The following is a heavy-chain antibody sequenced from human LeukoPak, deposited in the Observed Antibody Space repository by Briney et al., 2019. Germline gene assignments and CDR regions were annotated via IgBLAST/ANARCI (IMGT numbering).Heavy chain of an antibody. CDR1: TFTLSTYR. V-gene: IGHV3-7*04. CDR3: ARLRAAQTYDY. J-gene: IGHJ4*02. Sequence: GGSLRLSCAASTFTLSTYRMSWVRQAPGKGLEWVPNIKQDGGEKYYLDSVKGRFTVSRDNAKNSLYLQMNSLRVEDTAVYYCARLRAAQTYDYWGQGTQVTVSS. D-gene: IGHD6-13*01. CDR2: IKQDGGEK.